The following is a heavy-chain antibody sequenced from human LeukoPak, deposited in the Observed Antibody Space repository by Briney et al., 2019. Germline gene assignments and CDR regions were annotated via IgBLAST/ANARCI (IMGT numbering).Heavy chain of an antibody. Sequence: PSQTLSLTCTVSGGSISSGGYYWSWIRQHPGKGLEWIGYIYYSGSTYYNPSLKSRVTISVDTSKNQFSLKLSSVTAADTAVYYCARHGHFDWLLYQNWFDPWGQGTLVTVSS. CDR1: GGSISSGGYY. CDR3: ARHGHFDWLLYQNWFDP. CDR2: IYYSGST. J-gene: IGHJ5*02. V-gene: IGHV4-31*03. D-gene: IGHD3-9*01.